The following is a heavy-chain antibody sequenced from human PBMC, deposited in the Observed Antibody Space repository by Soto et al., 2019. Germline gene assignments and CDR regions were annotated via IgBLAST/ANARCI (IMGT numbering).Heavy chain of an antibody. CDR1: GFTFSSYA. CDR2: ISGSGGST. CDR3: AKDVRNYDFWSGYSRYFDY. J-gene: IGHJ4*02. Sequence: GGSLRLSCAASGFTFSSYAMSWVRQAPGKGLEWVSAISGSGGSTYYADSVKGRFTISRDNSKNTLYLQMNSLRAEDTAVYYCAKDVRNYDFWSGYSRYFDYRGQGTLVTVSS. V-gene: IGHV3-23*01. D-gene: IGHD3-3*01.